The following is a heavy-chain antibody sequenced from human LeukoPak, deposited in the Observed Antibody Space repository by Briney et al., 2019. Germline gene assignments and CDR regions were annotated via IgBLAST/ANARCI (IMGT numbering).Heavy chain of an antibody. V-gene: IGHV1-8*01. J-gene: IGHJ5*02. CDR2: MNPRSGNT. D-gene: IGHD2-2*01. CDR3: ARGPSCSSMTCQFWFDP. Sequence: ASVKVSCKASGYTFSHYDIKWVRQATGHGLEWMGWMNPRSGNTRYAQKYQDRHTMTRNTTINTAYMQLSSLTSDDTAVYYCARGPSCSSMTCQFWFDPWGQGTLVTVSS. CDR1: GYTFSHYD.